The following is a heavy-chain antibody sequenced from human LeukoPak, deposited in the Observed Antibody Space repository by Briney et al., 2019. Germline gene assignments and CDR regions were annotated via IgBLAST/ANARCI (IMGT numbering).Heavy chain of an antibody. V-gene: IGHV3-7*04. CDR1: GFTFSSFW. Sequence: GGSLRLSCAASGFTFSSFWMSWVRQAPGRGLEWVANINQDGSEKSFVDSVKGRFTISRDNAKNSMKLQMGSLRAEDTAVYYCAREDYYGMDLWGQGTTVTVSS. CDR2: INQDGSEK. D-gene: IGHD3-10*01. J-gene: IGHJ6*02. CDR3: AREDYYGMDL.